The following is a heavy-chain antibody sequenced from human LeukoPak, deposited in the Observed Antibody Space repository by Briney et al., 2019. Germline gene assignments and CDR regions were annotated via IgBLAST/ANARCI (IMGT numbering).Heavy chain of an antibody. CDR2: IHHSGST. D-gene: IGHD3-3*01. CDR3: ASVEYYDFWSGYPTYYFDY. V-gene: IGHV4-38-2*01. CDR1: GYSISSGYY. J-gene: IGHJ4*02. Sequence: SDTLSLTCAVSGYSISSGYYWGWIPQPPGKGLEWIGSIHHSGSTYYNPSLKSTVTISVDTSKNQFSLKLSSVTAADTAVYYCASVEYYDFWSGYPTYYFDYWGQGTLVTVSS.